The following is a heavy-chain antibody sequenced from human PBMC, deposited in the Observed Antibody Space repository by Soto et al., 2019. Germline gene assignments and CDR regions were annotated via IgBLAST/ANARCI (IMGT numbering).Heavy chain of an antibody. CDR2: IYSSENT. CDR1: GGSISSRSYY. CDR3: ARLNGYCISTNCHGYYGMDV. D-gene: IGHD2-2*03. V-gene: IGHV4-39*01. J-gene: IGHJ6*02. Sequence: PSETLSLTCTVSGGSISSRSYYWGWIRQSPGKGLEWIGTIYSSENTYYNPSLLSRVTISVDTSKNEFSLRLGSVTAADTAVYYCARLNGYCISTNCHGYYGMDVWGQGTTVT.